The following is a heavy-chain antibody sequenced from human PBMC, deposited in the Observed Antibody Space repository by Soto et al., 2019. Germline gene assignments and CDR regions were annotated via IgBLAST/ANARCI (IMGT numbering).Heavy chain of an antibody. Sequence: PSETLSLTCTVSGASISGYHWSWIRQPPGKGLEWIGEINHSGSTNYNSSLKSRVTISVDTSKNQFSLKLSSVTAADTAVYYCARARSWYNWFDPWGQGTLVTVSS. CDR1: GASISGYH. V-gene: IGHV4-34*01. CDR3: ARARSWYNWFDP. D-gene: IGHD6-13*01. J-gene: IGHJ5*02. CDR2: INHSGST.